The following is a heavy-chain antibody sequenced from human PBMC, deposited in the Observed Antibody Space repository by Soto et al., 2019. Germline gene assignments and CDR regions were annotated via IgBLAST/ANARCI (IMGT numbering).Heavy chain of an antibody. Sequence: QITLKESGPTLVKPTQTLTLTCTFSGFSLSTSGVTVGWIRQPPGKALEWLGHIYWDDEKRYSSSLMSRLTITKDTSKDQVLLTLSNMAPVDTAIYYCAPRLIGQVIDWGFHSCGQGTLVTVSS. V-gene: IGHV2-5*02. CDR2: IYWDDEK. D-gene: IGHD3-16*01. J-gene: IGHJ4*02. CDR3: APRLIGQVIDWGFHS. CDR1: GFSLSTSGVT.